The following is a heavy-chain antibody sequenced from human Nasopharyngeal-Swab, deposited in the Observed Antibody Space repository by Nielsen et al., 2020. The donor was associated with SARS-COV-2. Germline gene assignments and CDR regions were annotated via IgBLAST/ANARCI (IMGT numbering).Heavy chain of an antibody. Sequence: SETLSLTCTVSGYSISSGYYWGWIRQPPGKGLEWIGSIFHSGNTYYNPSLKSRVTISVDTSKNQFSLKLSSVTAADTAVYYYAREGYCSSTSCYEGAFDIWGQGTMVTVSS. CDR2: IFHSGNT. CDR1: GYSISSGYY. J-gene: IGHJ3*02. CDR3: AREGYCSSTSCYEGAFDI. V-gene: IGHV4-38-2*02. D-gene: IGHD2-2*01.